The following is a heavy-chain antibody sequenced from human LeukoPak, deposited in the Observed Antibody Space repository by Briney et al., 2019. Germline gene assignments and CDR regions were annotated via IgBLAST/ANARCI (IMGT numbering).Heavy chain of an antibody. Sequence: KSSETLSLTCTVSGGSISSGGYYWSWIRQPPGKGLEWIGYIYHSGSTYYNPSLKSRVTISVDRSKNQFSLKLSSVTAADTAVYYCAREAEAGYCSSTSCYTGVWGKGTTVTVSS. V-gene: IGHV4-30-2*01. CDR3: AREAEAGYCSSTSCYTGV. CDR2: IYHSGST. D-gene: IGHD2-2*02. CDR1: GGSISSGGYY. J-gene: IGHJ6*04.